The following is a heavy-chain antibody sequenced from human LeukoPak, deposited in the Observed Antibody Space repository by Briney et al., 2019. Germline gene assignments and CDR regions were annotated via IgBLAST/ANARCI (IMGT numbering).Heavy chain of an antibody. CDR2: IYYSGST. CDR3: ARAAWRGSNSRDAFDI. J-gene: IGHJ3*02. V-gene: IGHV4-31*03. CDR1: GGSISSGGGY. Sequence: SQTLSLTCTVSGGSISSGGGYWSWIRQHPGKGLEWIGYIYYSGSTYYNSSLKSRVTISVDTSKNQFSLELSSVTAADTAVYYCARAAWRGSNSRDAFDIWGLGTMVTVSS. D-gene: IGHD4-23*01.